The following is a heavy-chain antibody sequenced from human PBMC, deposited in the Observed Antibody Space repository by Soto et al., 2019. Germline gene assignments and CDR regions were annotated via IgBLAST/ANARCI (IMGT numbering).Heavy chain of an antibody. CDR3: AGSGSYFTFDY. Sequence: GGSLRLSCAASGFTVSGNYMSWVRQAPGKGLEWVSIIYSGDTTYYAGSVKGRFTISRDNSKNTLYLQMSSLRAEDTAVYYCAGSGSYFTFDYWGQGTLVTVSS. CDR1: GFTVSGNY. CDR2: IYSGDTT. V-gene: IGHV3-53*01. D-gene: IGHD1-26*01. J-gene: IGHJ4*02.